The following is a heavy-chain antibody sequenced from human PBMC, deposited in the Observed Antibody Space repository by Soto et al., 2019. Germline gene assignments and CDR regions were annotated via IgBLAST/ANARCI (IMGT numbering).Heavy chain of an antibody. D-gene: IGHD3-22*01. CDR2: LSASGETT. V-gene: IGHV3-23*01. CDR1: VFTLRLYS. CDR3: VRDRDYDTSGYLFLY. J-gene: IGHJ4*02. Sequence: AGCLTLSRDASVFTLRLYSICWVRQDQGKGLEWVSSLSASGETTYYSASVKGRFTISRYNSKGILYLQMNSLRAEDTAVYYCVRDRDYDTSGYLFLYWVQGTLVTVSS.